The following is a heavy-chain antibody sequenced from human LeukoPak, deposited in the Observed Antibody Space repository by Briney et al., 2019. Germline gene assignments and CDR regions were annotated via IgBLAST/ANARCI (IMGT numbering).Heavy chain of an antibody. CDR3: ARGLRRYYDYVWGSYLVY. J-gene: IGHJ4*02. CDR1: GYTFTSYD. CDR2: MNPNSGNT. V-gene: IGHV1-8*01. D-gene: IGHD3-16*02. Sequence: GASVKVSCKASGYTFTSYDINWVRQATGQGLEWMGWMNPNSGNTGYAQRFQGRVTMTRNTSIGTAYMELSSLRSEDTAVYYCARGLRRYYDYVWGSYLVYWGQGTLVTVSS.